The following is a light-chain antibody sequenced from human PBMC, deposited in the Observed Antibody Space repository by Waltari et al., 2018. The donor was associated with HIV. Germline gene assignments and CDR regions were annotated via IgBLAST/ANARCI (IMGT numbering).Light chain of an antibody. CDR1: RSNIGSNS. CDR2: RNN. Sequence: QSVLTQPPSAAGAPGQKFTISCSGSRSNIGSNSVYWYQQLPGAAPKLLIYRNNQRPAGVPDRFSGSKSGPSASLAVSGLRSEDEGHYYCATWDDSLSGRVFGGGTKLTVL. V-gene: IGLV1-47*01. CDR3: ATWDDSLSGRV. J-gene: IGLJ3*02.